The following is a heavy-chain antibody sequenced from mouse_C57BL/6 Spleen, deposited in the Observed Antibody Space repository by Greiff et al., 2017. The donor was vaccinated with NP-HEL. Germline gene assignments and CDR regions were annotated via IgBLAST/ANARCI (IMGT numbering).Heavy chain of an antibody. Sequence: VKLQQPGAELVRPGSSVKLSCKASGYTFTSYWMDWVKQRPGQGLEWIGNIYPSDSETHYNQKFKDKATLTVDKSSSTAYMQLSSLTSEDSAVYYCARLGRAMDYWGQGTSVTVSS. D-gene: IGHD4-1*01. CDR1: GYTFTSYW. CDR2: IYPSDSET. V-gene: IGHV1-61*01. CDR3: ARLGRAMDY. J-gene: IGHJ4*01.